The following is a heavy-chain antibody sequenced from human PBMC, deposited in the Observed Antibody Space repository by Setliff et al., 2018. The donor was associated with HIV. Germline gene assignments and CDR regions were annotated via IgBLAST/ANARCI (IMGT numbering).Heavy chain of an antibody. V-gene: IGHV4-59*11. CDR3: ARERDGSDSYDI. CDR2: VSFTGSA. J-gene: IGHJ3*02. D-gene: IGHD5-12*01. CDR1: GASITSHY. Sequence: SETLSLTCTVSGASITSHYWNWIRQPPGKGLEWIGCVSFTGSANYNPSLKGRVSISVDTSKSQFSLRLRSVTAADTAVYYCARERDGSDSYDIWAQGTLVTVSS.